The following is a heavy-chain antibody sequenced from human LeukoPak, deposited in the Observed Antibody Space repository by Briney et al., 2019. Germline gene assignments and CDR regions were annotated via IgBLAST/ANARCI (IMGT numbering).Heavy chain of an antibody. CDR3: AKVGDGSGSYSDY. Sequence: SGGSLRLSCAASGFTFSSYAMSWVRQAPGKGLEWVSAISGSGGSTYYADSVKGRFTISRDNSKNTLYLQMNSLRAEDTAVYYCAKVGDGSGSYSDYWGQGTLVTVSS. D-gene: IGHD3-10*01. CDR1: GFTFSSYA. V-gene: IGHV3-23*01. J-gene: IGHJ4*02. CDR2: ISGSGGST.